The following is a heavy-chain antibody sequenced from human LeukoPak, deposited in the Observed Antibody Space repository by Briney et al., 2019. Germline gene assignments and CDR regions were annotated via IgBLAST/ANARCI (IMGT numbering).Heavy chain of an antibody. CDR2: IYYSGST. V-gene: IGHV4-39*01. Sequence: PSETLSLTCTVSGGSISSSSYYWGWIRQPPGKGLEWIGTIYYSGSTYYNPSLKSRVTISLDTSKNQFSLKLTSVTAADTAVHYCARGYDDYWGQGTLVTVSS. D-gene: IGHD2-15*01. J-gene: IGHJ4*02. CDR3: ARGYDDY. CDR1: GGSISSSSYY.